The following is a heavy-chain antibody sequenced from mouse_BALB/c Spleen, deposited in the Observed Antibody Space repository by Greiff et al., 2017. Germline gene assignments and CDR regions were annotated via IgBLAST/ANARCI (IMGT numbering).Heavy chain of an antibody. D-gene: IGHD2-4*01. CDR3: ARRGRITTGPLAY. CDR2: ISTYYGDA. CDR1: GYTFTDYA. V-gene: IGHV1S137*01. J-gene: IGHJ3*01. Sequence: QVQLQQSGAELVRPGVSVKISCKGSGYTFTDYAMHWVKQSHAKSLEWIGVISTYYGDASYNQKFKGKATMTVDKSSSTAYMELARLTSEDSAIYYCARRGRITTGPLAYWGQGTLVTVSA.